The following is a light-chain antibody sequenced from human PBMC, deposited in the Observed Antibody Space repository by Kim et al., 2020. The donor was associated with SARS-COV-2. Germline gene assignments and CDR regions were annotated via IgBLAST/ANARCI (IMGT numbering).Light chain of an antibody. CDR2: DAF. J-gene: IGKJ2*02. Sequence: SASVGERVTITCRASQNISNHLNCYQQKPGKAPMLLIFDAFSLQSGVPSRFSGSGSGTDFTLTISSLQPEDFATHYCQQSHSTPRTFGQGTKLEIK. CDR1: QNISNH. V-gene: IGKV1-39*01. CDR3: QQSHSTPRT.